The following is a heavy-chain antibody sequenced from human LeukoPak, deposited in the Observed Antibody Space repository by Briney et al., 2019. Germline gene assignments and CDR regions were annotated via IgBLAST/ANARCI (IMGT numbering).Heavy chain of an antibody. J-gene: IGHJ4*02. D-gene: IGHD2-8*01. V-gene: IGHV4-4*02. CDR3: SRENGAFSPFGY. CDR1: GGSITSTNW. Sequence: SETLSLTCGVSGGSITSTNWWSWVRQPPGQGLEWIGEVSLSGLTNYNPSLSSRAIMALDTSKNHLSLHLTSVTAADTAVYYCSRENGAFSPFGYWGQGYLVTVLS. CDR2: VSLSGLT.